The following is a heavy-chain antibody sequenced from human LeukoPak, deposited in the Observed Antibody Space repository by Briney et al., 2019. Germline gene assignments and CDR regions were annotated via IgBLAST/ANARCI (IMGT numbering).Heavy chain of an antibody. D-gene: IGHD6-13*01. CDR2: MNPNSGNT. CDR1: GYTFTNYD. Sequence: ASVKVSCKASGYTFTNYDINWVRQATGQGLEWMGWMNPNSGNTGYAQKFQGRVTMTRNTSISTAYMELSSLISDDTAVYYCARGPPGSSSSDYWGQGTLVTVSS. CDR3: ARGPPGSSSSDY. J-gene: IGHJ4*02. V-gene: IGHV1-8*01.